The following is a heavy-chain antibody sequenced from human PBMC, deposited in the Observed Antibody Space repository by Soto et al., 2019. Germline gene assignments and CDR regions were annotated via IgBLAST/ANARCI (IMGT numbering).Heavy chain of an antibody. CDR3: ARAVDVWFDP. CDR2: TYYRSKWSN. Sequence: SQTLSLTCDISGDSVSSNRVTWNWIRQSPSRGLEWLGRTYYRSKWSNDYAVSVKSRIIINPDTSKNQFSLQLSSLTPEDTAVYYCARAVDVWFDPWGQGTLVTVSS. V-gene: IGHV6-1*01. J-gene: IGHJ5*02. CDR1: GDSVSSNRVT.